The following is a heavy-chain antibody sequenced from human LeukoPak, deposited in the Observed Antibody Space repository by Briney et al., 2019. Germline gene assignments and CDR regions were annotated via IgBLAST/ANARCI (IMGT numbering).Heavy chain of an antibody. CDR1: GFTFSNYX. Sequence: PGGSXXLXXAXXGFTFSNYXMSWVRQAPGKGLEWVSCIGGSGGNTFYADSVKGRFTISRDNSKNTLHLQMNSLRAEDTAVYYCANFVWSGLSRTFNYWGQGTLVTVSS. V-gene: IGHV3-23*01. CDR2: IGGSGGNT. D-gene: IGHD3-3*01. J-gene: IGHJ4*02. CDR3: ANFVWSGLSRTFNY.